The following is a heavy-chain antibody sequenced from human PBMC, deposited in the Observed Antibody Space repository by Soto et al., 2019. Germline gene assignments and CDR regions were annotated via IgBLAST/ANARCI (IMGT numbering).Heavy chain of an antibody. CDR2: ISYDGSNK. D-gene: IGHD3-10*01. CDR1: GFTFSSYG. CDR3: AKNMVRGVEDYYYGMDV. J-gene: IGHJ6*02. V-gene: IGHV3-30*18. Sequence: QVQLVESGGGVVQPGRSLRLSCAASGFTFSSYGMHWVRQAPGKGLEWVAVISYDGSNKYYADSVKGRFTISRDNSKNTLYLQMNSLRAEDTAVYYCAKNMVRGVEDYYYGMDVWGQGTTVTVSS.